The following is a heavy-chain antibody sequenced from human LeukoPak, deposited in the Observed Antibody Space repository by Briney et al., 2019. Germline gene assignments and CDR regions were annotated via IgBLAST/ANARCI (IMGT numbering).Heavy chain of an antibody. D-gene: IGHD6-6*01. CDR1: GHTSGHTFTNYG. CDR3: ARGGFLEYSSSYELDY. J-gene: IGHJ4*02. Sequence: ASVKVSCKASGHTSGHTFTNYGISWVRQAPGQGLEWMGWINTYNGNTNYAQKLQGRVTMTIDTSTSTAYMELSSLRSEDTAVYYCARGGFLEYSSSYELDYWAREPWSPSPQ. V-gene: IGHV1-18*01. CDR2: INTYNGNT.